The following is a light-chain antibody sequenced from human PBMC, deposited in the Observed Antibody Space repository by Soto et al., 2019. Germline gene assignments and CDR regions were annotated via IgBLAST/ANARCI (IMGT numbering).Light chain of an antibody. Sequence: QSALTQPASVSGSPGQSITISCTGTSSDVGSYNFVSWYQQHPGKAPKLMIYEGSKRPSGVSNRFSGSKSGNTASLTISGLQAEDEADYYCCSYAGSITYVYGTGTKLTVL. CDR3: CSYAGSITYV. CDR1: SSDVGSYNF. J-gene: IGLJ1*01. CDR2: EGS. V-gene: IGLV2-23*01.